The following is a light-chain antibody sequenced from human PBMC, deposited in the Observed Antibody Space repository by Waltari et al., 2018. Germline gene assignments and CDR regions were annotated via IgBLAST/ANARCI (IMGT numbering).Light chain of an antibody. V-gene: IGLV2-14*03. J-gene: IGLJ2*01. Sequence: QSGLTQPASVSGSPGQSITISCTGTRSDIGYYNFVSWYQQHPVKAPKLVIFDVSRWPSGVSQRFSGSKSCNTASLTISGLQAEDEAAYYCASYTSANTVLFGGGTKVTVL. CDR2: DVS. CDR3: ASYTSANTVL. CDR1: RSDIGYYNF.